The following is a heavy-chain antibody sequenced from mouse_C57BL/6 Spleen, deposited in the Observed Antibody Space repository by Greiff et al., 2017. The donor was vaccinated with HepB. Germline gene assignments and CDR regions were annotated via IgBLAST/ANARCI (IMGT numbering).Heavy chain of an antibody. CDR3: AREEGIGYGSYYFDY. CDR2: IYPRSGNT. CDR1: GYTFTSYG. Sequence: VHLVESGAELARPGASVKLSCKASGYTFTSYGISWVKQRTGQGLEWIGEIYPRSGNTYYNEKFKGKATLTADKSSSTAYMELRSLTSEDSAVYFCAREEGIGYGSYYFDYWGQGTTLTVSS. D-gene: IGHD1-1*01. J-gene: IGHJ2*01. V-gene: IGHV1-81*01.